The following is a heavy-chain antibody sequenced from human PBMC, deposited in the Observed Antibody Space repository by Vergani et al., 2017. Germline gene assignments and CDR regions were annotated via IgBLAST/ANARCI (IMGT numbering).Heavy chain of an antibody. D-gene: IGHD2-15*01. J-gene: IGHJ4*02. V-gene: IGHV3-48*04. CDR3: ARDCPGCSGGTDY. Sequence: VQLLESGGGVVQPGGSLRLSCAASGFTFSSYGMHWVRQAPGKGLEWVSYISSSGSTIYYADSVKGRFTISRDNAKNSLYLQMNSLRAEDTAVYYCARDCPGCSGGTDYWGQGTLVTVSS. CDR2: ISSSGSTI. CDR1: GFTFSSYG.